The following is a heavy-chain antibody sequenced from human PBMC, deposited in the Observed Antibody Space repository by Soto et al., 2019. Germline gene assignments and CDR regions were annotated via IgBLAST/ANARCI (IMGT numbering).Heavy chain of an antibody. CDR2: IWYDGSNK. V-gene: IGHV3-33*01. CDR3: ARAHMNPSSTSGGSSWRRYYYYYYGMDV. CDR1: GFTFSSYG. Sequence: LRLSCAASGFTFSSYGMHWVRQAPGKGLEWVAVIWYDGSNKYYADSVKGRFTISRDNSKNTLYLQMNSLRAEDTAVYYCARAHMNPSSTSGGSSWRRYYYYYYGMDVWGQGTTVTVSS. D-gene: IGHD2-2*01. J-gene: IGHJ6*02.